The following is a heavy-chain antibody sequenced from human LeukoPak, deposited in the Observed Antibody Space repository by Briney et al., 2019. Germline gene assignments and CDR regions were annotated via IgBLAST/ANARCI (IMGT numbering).Heavy chain of an antibody. Sequence: SVKVSCKASGGTFSSYAISWVRQAPGQGLEWMGGIIPIFGTANYAQKFQGRVTITADESTSTAYMELSSLRSEDTAVYYCAKYCSSTSCHFGLDYWGQGALVTVSS. V-gene: IGHV1-69*01. J-gene: IGHJ4*02. D-gene: IGHD2-2*01. CDR2: IIPIFGTA. CDR3: AKYCSSTSCHFGLDY. CDR1: GGTFSSYA.